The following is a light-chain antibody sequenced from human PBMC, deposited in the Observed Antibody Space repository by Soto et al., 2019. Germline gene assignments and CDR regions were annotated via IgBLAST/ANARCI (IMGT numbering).Light chain of an antibody. J-gene: IGLJ3*02. CDR1: SSDVGSYNL. CDR3: CSYAGSRV. V-gene: IGLV2-23*02. Sequence: QSVLTQPASVSGSPGQSITISCTGTSSDVGSYNLVSWYQQHSGKAHKRMIYEVSKRPSGVSNRFSGSKSGNTDSLTISGLQAEDEADYYCCSYAGSRVFGGGTQLTVL. CDR2: EVS.